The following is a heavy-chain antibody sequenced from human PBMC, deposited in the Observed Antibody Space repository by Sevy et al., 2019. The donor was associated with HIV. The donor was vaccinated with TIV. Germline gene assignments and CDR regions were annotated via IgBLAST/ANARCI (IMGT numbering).Heavy chain of an antibody. CDR2: IIPIFGTA. J-gene: IGHJ6*02. V-gene: IGHV1-69*13. CDR3: APLSPLGLDYGMDV. CDR1: GGTFSSYA. Sequence: ASLKVSCKASGGTFSSYAISWVRQAPGQGLEWMGGIIPIFGTANYAQKFQGRVTITADESTSTAYMELSSLRSEDTAVYYSAPLSPLGLDYGMDVWGQGTTVTVSS. D-gene: IGHD2-8*01.